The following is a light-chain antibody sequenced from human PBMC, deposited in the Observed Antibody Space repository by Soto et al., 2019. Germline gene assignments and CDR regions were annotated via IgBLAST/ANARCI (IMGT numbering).Light chain of an antibody. V-gene: IGKV4-1*01. J-gene: IGKJ4*01. CDR3: QQYNNWPLT. CDR1: QNVLYSSNNKNQ. Sequence: DIVMTQSPDSLAVSLGERATINCKSSQNVLYSSNNKNQLAWYQQKPGQPPKLLIYWASTRESGVPDRFSGSGSGTDFILTISSLQAEDVAVYYCQQYNNWPLTLGGGTKVDIK. CDR2: WAS.